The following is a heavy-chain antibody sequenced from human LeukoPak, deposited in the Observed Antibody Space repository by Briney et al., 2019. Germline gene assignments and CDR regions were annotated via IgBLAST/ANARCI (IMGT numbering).Heavy chain of an antibody. CDR2: KRHDGSNI. CDR1: GFTFDDYA. V-gene: IGHV3-30*02. Sequence: GRSLRLSCAASGFTFDDYAMHWVRQAPGKGLEWVAFKRHDGSNIYYADSVKGRFTISRDNSKNTLYLQMNSLIAEDTAVYYCAKTGFQWGYYFYYMDVWSKGTTVTVSS. D-gene: IGHD1-14*01. J-gene: IGHJ6*03. CDR3: AKTGFQWGYYFYYMDV.